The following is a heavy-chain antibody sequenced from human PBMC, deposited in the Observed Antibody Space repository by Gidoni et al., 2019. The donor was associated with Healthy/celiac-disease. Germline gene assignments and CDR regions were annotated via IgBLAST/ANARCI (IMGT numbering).Heavy chain of an antibody. V-gene: IGHV3-49*04. CDR3: TRDYEQWLVPNAFDI. J-gene: IGHJ3*02. CDR2: IRSKAYGGTT. Sequence: EVQLVESGGGLVQPGRSLRLSCTASGFTFGDSAMSWVRQAPGKGLEWVGFIRSKAYGGTTEYAASVKGRFTISRDDSKSIAYLQMNSLKTEDTAVYYCTRDYEQWLVPNAFDIWGQGTMVTVSS. CDR1: GFTFGDSA. D-gene: IGHD6-19*01.